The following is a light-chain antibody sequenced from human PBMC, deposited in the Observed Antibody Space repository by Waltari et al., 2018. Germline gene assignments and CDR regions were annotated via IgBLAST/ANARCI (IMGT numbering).Light chain of an antibody. Sequence: QSALTQPASVSGSPGQSITISCTGTSSDVGTYNLVSWYQQHPGKATKLKIYEVTKRPSGVSSRFSASRSANTASLTISGLQAEDESDYYCCSYNDGPYVFGTGTKVTVL. CDR3: CSYNDGPYV. CDR1: SSDVGTYNL. J-gene: IGLJ1*01. CDR2: EVT. V-gene: IGLV2-23*02.